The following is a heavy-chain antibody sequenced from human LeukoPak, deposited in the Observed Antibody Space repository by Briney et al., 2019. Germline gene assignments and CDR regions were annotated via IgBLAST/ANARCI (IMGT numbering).Heavy chain of an antibody. D-gene: IGHD4-23*01. Sequence: GGSLRLSCAASGFTFSGYVMNWVRQAPGKGLEWLSYISTTGSTIYYADSVKGRFTISRDNAKNSLSLQMNSLGAEDTAVYYCATGGDYGGNSFDHWGQGTLVTVSS. J-gene: IGHJ4*02. V-gene: IGHV3-48*03. CDR2: ISTTGSTI. CDR3: ATGGDYGGNSFDH. CDR1: GFTFSGYV.